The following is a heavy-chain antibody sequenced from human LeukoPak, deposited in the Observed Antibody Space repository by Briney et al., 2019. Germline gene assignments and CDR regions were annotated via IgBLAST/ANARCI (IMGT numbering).Heavy chain of an antibody. Sequence: GGSLRLSCAASGFTFSYYSVTWVRQAPGKGLEWVSAIMSSGTYIYYADSVKGRITISRDNAKNSLYLQMNSLRAEDTAVYYCARLREVVIIPAAVDYWGQGTLVTVSS. CDR1: GFTFSYYS. CDR3: ARLREVVIIPAAVDY. V-gene: IGHV3-21*01. D-gene: IGHD2-2*01. CDR2: IMSSGTYI. J-gene: IGHJ4*02.